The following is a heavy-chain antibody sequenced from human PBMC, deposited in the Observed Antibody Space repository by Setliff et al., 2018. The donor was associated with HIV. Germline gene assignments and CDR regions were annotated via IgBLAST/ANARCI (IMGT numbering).Heavy chain of an antibody. CDR2: IYIGGRT. D-gene: IGHD4-17*01. CDR3: SRSPKGRYGDYVYAFDI. CDR1: GDSISTYY. J-gene: IGHJ3*02. V-gene: IGHV4-4*09. Sequence: SETLSLTCTVSGDSISTYYWSWIRQPPGKGLEWIGYIYIGGRTSYNPSLKSRVTISVDTSKNQFSLKLSSVTAADTAIYYCSRSPKGRYGDYVYAFDIWGQGTMVTVSS.